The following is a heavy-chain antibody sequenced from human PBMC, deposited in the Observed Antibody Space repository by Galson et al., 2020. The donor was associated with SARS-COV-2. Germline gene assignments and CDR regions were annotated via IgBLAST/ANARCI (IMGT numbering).Heavy chain of an antibody. J-gene: IGHJ4*02. D-gene: IGHD5-12*01. Sequence: SETLSLTCAVSRYSISSGYYWGWIRQSPGKGLEWIGSLYHSGSTNYNPSLKSRVTISVDTSKNQFSLRLNSMTAAATAVYYCARDWGYSATYFGYWGQGILVTVSS. CDR2: LYHSGST. V-gene: IGHV4-38-2*02. CDR3: ARDWGYSATYFGY. CDR1: RYSISSGYY.